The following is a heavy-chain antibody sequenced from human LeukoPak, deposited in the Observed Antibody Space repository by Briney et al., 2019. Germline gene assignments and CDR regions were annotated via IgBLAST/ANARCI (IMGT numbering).Heavy chain of an antibody. J-gene: IGHJ4*02. V-gene: IGHV1-2*06. D-gene: IGHD3-16*02. CDR2: INPNSGGT. CDR3: ARGDYDYVWGSYRDDY. Sequence: SVKVSCKASGGTFSSYAISWVRQAPGQGLEWMGRINPNSGGTNYAQKFQGRVTMTRDTSISTAYMELSRLRSDDTAVYYCARGDYDYVWGSYRDDYWGQGTLVTVSS. CDR1: GGTFSSYA.